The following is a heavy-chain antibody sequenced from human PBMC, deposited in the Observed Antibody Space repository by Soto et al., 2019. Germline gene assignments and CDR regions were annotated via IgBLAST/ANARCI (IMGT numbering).Heavy chain of an antibody. V-gene: IGHV4-31*03. J-gene: IGHJ4*02. Sequence: SETLSLTCTVSGGSIISCGYYWSWIRQHPGKGLEWIGYIYYSGSTYYNPSLKSRVTISVDTSKNQFSLKLSSVTAADTAVYYCARATARTDYYFXYWGQGTLVXVSS. CDR1: GGSIISCGYY. CDR2: IYYSGST. CDR3: ARATARTDYYFXY. D-gene: IGHD3-3*01.